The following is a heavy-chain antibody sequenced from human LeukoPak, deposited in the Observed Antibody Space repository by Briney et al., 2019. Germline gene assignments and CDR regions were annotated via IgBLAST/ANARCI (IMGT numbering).Heavy chain of an antibody. J-gene: IGHJ4*02. V-gene: IGHV1-24*01. Sequence: ASVKVSCKVSGYTLTELSMHWVRQAPGKGLEWMGGFDPEDGETIYAQKFQGRVTMTEDTSTDTAYMELSSLRSEDTAVYYCARLPRGDGYNRGDYWGQGTLVAVSS. CDR3: ARLPRGDGYNRGDY. D-gene: IGHD5-24*01. CDR1: GYTLTELS. CDR2: FDPEDGET.